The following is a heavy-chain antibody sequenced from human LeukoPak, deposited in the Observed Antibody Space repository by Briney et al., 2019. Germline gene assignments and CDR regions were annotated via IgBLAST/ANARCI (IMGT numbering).Heavy chain of an antibody. CDR2: IYSGGTT. CDR1: GFTFSTNC. D-gene: IGHD4-17*01. CDR3: ARGGFGDYGAYYYYGMDV. V-gene: IGHV3-53*04. Sequence: PGGSLRLSCAASGFTFSTNCMTWVRQAPGKRLEWVSSIYSGGTTYYADSVKGRFTISRHNSKNTLYLQMNSLRAEDTAVYYCARGGFGDYGAYYYYGMDVWGQGTTVTVSS. J-gene: IGHJ6*02.